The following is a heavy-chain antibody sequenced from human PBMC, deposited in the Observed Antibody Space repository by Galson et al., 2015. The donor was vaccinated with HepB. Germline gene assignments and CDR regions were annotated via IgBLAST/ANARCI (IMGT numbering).Heavy chain of an antibody. CDR2: ISGSGGST. V-gene: IGHV3-23*01. CDR1: GFTFSSYA. CDR3: TVGYSSSWYSPFDY. Sequence: SLRLSCAASGFTFSSYAMSWVRQAPGKGLEWVSAISGSGGSTYYADSVKGRFTISRDNSKNTLYLQMNSLRAEDTAVYYCTVGYSSSWYSPFDYWGQGTLVTVSS. J-gene: IGHJ4*02. D-gene: IGHD6-13*01.